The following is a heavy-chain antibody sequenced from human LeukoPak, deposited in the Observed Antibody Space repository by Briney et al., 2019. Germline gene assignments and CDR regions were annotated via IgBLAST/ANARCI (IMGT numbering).Heavy chain of an antibody. Sequence: PGGSLRLSCAASGFTFSSYSMNWVRQAPGKGLEWVSYISSSSSTIYYADSVKGRFTISRDNAKNSLYLQMNSLRAEDSAVYYCARDAAAVGIEGFDIWGQGTMVTVSS. CDR3: ARDAAAVGIEGFDI. CDR1: GFTFSSYS. J-gene: IGHJ3*02. V-gene: IGHV3-48*04. CDR2: ISSSSSTI. D-gene: IGHD6-13*01.